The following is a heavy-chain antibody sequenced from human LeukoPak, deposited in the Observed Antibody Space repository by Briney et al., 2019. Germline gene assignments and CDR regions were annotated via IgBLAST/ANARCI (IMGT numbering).Heavy chain of an antibody. CDR1: GYSFPNYW. CDR3: ATDFYDST. Sequence: GESLKISCKGSGYSFPNYWIGWVRQMPGKGLEWMGIIYPGDSDTRYSPSFQGQVTISADKSITTAYLQWSSLQTEDTAVYYCATDFYDSTWGQGTLVTVSS. CDR2: IYPGDSDT. D-gene: IGHD3-22*01. V-gene: IGHV5-51*01. J-gene: IGHJ5*02.